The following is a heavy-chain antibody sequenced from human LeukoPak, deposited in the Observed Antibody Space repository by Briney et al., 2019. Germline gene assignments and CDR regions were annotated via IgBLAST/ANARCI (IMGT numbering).Heavy chain of an antibody. D-gene: IGHD3-10*01. CDR1: GGSFSGYY. J-gene: IGHJ5*02. CDR3: ARGTYGSGSYLWFDP. V-gene: IGHV4-34*01. Sequence: SETLSLTCAVYGGSFSGYYWSWIRQPPGKGLEWIGEINHGGSTNYNPSLKSRVTISIDTSKKQFSLKLSSVTAADTAVYYCARGTYGSGSYLWFDPWGQGTLVTVSS. CDR2: INHGGST.